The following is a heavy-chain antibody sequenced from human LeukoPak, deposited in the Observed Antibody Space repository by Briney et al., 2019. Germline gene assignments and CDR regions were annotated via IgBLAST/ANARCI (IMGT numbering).Heavy chain of an antibody. D-gene: IGHD3-10*01. CDR3: ASSYYGSGS. J-gene: IGHJ4*02. V-gene: IGHV3-30*03. CDR2: ISYDGSNK. CDR1: GFTFSSYG. Sequence: QSGGSLRLSCAASGFTFSSYGMHWVRQAPGKGLEWVAVISYDGSNKYYADSVKGRFTISRDNSKNTLYLQMNSLRAEDTAVYYCASSYYGSGSGGQGTLVTVSS.